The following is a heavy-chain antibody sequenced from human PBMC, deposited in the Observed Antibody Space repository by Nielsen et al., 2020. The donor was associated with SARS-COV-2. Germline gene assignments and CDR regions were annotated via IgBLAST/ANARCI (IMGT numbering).Heavy chain of an antibody. CDR1: GFTFSSYW. V-gene: IGHV3-74*01. CDR2: INSDGSST. J-gene: IGHJ4*02. D-gene: IGHD4-17*01. CDR3: TVTGGY. Sequence: GESLKISCAASGFTFSSYWMHWVRQAPGKGLVWVSRINSDGSSTSYADSVKGRFTISRDNAKNTLYLQMNSLRAEDTAEYYCTVTGGYWGQGTLVTVSS.